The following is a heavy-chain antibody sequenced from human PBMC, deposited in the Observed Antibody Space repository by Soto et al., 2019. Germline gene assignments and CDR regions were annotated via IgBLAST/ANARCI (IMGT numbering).Heavy chain of an antibody. CDR1: GCTFSTFA. Sequence: SVKVSCKAPGCTFSTFAFHWVRQAPGQVLESMGEIIPLFGKANYAEKFQGRVTFSADRSTTTVFMEVHRLRSDDTAIYFCVRGSSNLPDYFQSWGPGTVVTVSS. D-gene: IGHD6-13*01. CDR3: VRGSSNLPDYFQS. J-gene: IGHJ1*01. CDR2: IIPLFGKA. V-gene: IGHV1-69*06.